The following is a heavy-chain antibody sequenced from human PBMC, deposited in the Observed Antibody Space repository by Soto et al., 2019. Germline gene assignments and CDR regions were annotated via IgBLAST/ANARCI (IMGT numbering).Heavy chain of an antibody. Sequence: PGGSLRLSCAASGFTFSSYAMHWVRQAPGKGLEWVAVISYDGSNKYYADSVKGRFTISRDNSKNTLYLQMNSLRAEDTAVYYCAKSCENGPWCAFDIWGQGTMVTVSS. CDR3: AKSCENGPWCAFDI. CDR1: GFTFSSYA. V-gene: IGHV3-30-3*02. D-gene: IGHD2-15*01. CDR2: ISYDGSNK. J-gene: IGHJ3*02.